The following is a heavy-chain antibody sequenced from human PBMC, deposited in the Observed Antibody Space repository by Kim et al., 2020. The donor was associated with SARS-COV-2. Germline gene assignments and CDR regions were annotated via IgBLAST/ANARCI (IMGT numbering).Heavy chain of an antibody. CDR1: GLTFSSYA. V-gene: IGHV3-23*01. J-gene: IGHJ4*02. D-gene: IGHD2-2*01. CDR3: AKFPSSYCSSTSCYGVDY. CDR2: ISGSGGST. Sequence: GGSLRLSCAASGLTFSSYAMSWVRQAPGKGLEWVSAISGSGGSTYYADSVKGRFTISRDNSKNTLYLQMNSLRAEDTAVYYCAKFPSSYCSSTSCYGVDYWGQGTLVTVSS.